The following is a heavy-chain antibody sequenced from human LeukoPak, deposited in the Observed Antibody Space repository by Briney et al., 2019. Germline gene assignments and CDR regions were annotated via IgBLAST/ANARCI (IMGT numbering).Heavy chain of an antibody. D-gene: IGHD5/OR15-5a*01. Sequence: ASVKVSCKASGYTFTGYYIHWVRQAPGQGLEWMGWFNPNNGGTNYAQKSRGRDTMTRDTSISTPFMELSRLTSDDTAVYYCARSVHQWETNFDYWGQGTLVTVSS. CDR2: FNPNNGGT. CDR1: GYTFTGYY. CDR3: ARSVHQWETNFDY. V-gene: IGHV1-2*02. J-gene: IGHJ4*02.